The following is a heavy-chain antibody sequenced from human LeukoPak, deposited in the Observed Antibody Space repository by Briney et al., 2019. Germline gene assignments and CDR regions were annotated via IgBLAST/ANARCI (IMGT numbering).Heavy chain of an antibody. J-gene: IGHJ4*02. V-gene: IGHV1-18*01. Sequence: ASVKVSCKASNYTFTSHDISWVRQAPGQGLEWMGWISPYTGNTKYAQKFQGRVTMTTSTSTSIVYMELRSLRSDDTAVYFCAREGGTWVPFDYWGQGTLVTVS. CDR3: AREGGTWVPFDY. CDR2: ISPYTGNT. CDR1: NYTFTSHD. D-gene: IGHD1-1*01.